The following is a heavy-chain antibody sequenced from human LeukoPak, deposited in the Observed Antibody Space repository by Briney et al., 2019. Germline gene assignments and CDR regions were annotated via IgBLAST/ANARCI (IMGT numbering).Heavy chain of an antibody. D-gene: IGHD6-19*01. V-gene: IGHV1-69*06. CDR2: IIPIFGTA. Sequence: SVKVSCKASGGTCSSYAISWVRQAPGQGLEWMGGIIPIFGTANYAQKFQGRVTITADKSTSTAYMELSSLRSEDTAVYYCATDRYSSGWSPNWGQGTLVTVSS. J-gene: IGHJ4*02. CDR3: ATDRYSSGWSPN. CDR1: GGTCSSYA.